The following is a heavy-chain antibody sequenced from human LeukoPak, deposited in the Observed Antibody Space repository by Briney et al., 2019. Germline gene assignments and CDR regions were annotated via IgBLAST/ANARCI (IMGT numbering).Heavy chain of an antibody. J-gene: IGHJ3*02. D-gene: IGHD4-11*01. Sequence: GGSLRLSCAASGFTFSGYFMSWIRQAPGKGLEWVSDISSSGYDKYYADSVKGRFTVSRDNAKNSLSLQVNSLRGEDTAIYYCARMTNRAFDIWGQGTMVTVSS. CDR2: ISSSGYDK. CDR3: ARMTNRAFDI. CDR1: GFTFSGYF. V-gene: IGHV3-11*01.